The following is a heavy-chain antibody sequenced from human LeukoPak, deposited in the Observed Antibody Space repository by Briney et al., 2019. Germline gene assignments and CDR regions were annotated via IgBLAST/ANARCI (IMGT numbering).Heavy chain of an antibody. D-gene: IGHD4-17*01. CDR2: IYYSGST. V-gene: IGHV4-59*01. CDR3: ARFDGDYDLFDY. Sequence: SETLSLTCTVSGGSISSYYWSWIRQPPGKGLEWIGYIYYSGSTNYNPPLKSRVTISVDTSKNQFSLKLSPVTAADTAVYYCARFDGDYDLFDYWGQGTLVTVSS. CDR1: GGSISSYY. J-gene: IGHJ4*02.